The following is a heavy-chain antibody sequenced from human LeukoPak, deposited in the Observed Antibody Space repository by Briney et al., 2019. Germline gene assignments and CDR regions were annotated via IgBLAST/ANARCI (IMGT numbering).Heavy chain of an antibody. CDR1: GFTFSSYA. J-gene: IGHJ4*02. V-gene: IGHV3-23*01. CDR2: ISGSGSST. Sequence: PGGSLRLSCAASGFTFSSYAMSWVRQAPGKGLEWVSPISGSGSSTYYADSVKGRFTISRDNSKNTVYLQMNSLRAEDTAVYYCAKGPPLGGLSYYFDYWGQGTLVTVSS. CDR3: AKGPPLGGLSYYFDY. D-gene: IGHD7-27*01.